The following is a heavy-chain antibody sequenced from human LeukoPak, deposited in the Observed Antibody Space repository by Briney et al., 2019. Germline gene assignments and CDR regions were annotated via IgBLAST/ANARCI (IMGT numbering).Heavy chain of an antibody. CDR2: IYHSGST. CDR1: GGSISSSNW. V-gene: IGHV4-4*02. Sequence: SGTLSLTCAVSGGSISSSNWWSWVRQPPGKGLEWIGEIYHSGSTNYNPSLKSRVTISVDKSKNQFSLKLTSVTAADTAVYYCARHKSVTYDAFDLWGRGTMVTVSS. J-gene: IGHJ3*01. D-gene: IGHD2-21*02. CDR3: ARHKSVTYDAFDL.